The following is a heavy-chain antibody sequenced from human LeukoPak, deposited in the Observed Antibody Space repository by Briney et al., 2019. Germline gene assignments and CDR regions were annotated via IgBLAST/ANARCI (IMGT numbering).Heavy chain of an antibody. Sequence: SETLSLTCTVSGGSISSGGYYWSWIRQPPGKGLEWIGYIYYSGSTNYNPSLKSRVTISVDTSKNQFSLKLSSVTAADTAVYYCARVGSAMAFDYWGQGTLVTVSS. J-gene: IGHJ4*02. V-gene: IGHV4-61*08. CDR1: GGSISSGGYY. D-gene: IGHD5-18*01. CDR3: ARVGSAMAFDY. CDR2: IYYSGST.